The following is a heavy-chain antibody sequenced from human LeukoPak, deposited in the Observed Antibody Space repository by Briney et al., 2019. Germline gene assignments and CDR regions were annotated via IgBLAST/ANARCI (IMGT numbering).Heavy chain of an antibody. J-gene: IGHJ4*02. D-gene: IGHD1-1*01. Sequence: GRSLRLSCAASGFTFSNHAMPWVRQAPGKGLKWLSVISGGGRTKEYADSVKGRFTVSRDNSVNTLSLHMDSLKAEDTAIYYCAKNVLFTRYFDSWGQGTLVSVSS. CDR2: ISGGGRTK. CDR1: GFTFSNHA. V-gene: IGHV3-23*01. CDR3: AKNVLFTRYFDS.